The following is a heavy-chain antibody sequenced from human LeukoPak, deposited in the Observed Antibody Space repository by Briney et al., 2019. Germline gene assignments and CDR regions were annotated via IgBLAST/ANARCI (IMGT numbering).Heavy chain of an antibody. V-gene: IGHV3-13*01. CDR1: GFTFSDYD. D-gene: IGHD1-1*01. CDR3: ARVAKERVGGVYYFDY. J-gene: IGHJ4*02. CDR2: IDTAGDT. Sequence: GGSLTLSCAASGFTFSDYDMHWVRQATGKGLEWVSAIDTAGDTYYTGSVKGRFTISRENAKNSLYLQMNSLRAGDTAVYYCARVAKERVGGVYYFDYWGQGTLVTVSS.